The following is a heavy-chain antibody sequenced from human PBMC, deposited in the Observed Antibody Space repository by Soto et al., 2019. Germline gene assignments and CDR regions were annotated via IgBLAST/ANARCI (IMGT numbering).Heavy chain of an antibody. CDR3: ARELRTGVVDGAFDI. CDR1: GGSISRYY. V-gene: IGHV4-59*01. Sequence: PSETLSLTSTGTGGSISRYYWSWLRQPTGKELEWIGYIYYSGSTNYNPSRKSRVTISVDTSKNQFSLKLSSVTAADTAVYYCARELRTGVVDGAFDIWGQGTMVTVSS. J-gene: IGHJ3*02. D-gene: IGHD3-22*01. CDR2: IYYSGST.